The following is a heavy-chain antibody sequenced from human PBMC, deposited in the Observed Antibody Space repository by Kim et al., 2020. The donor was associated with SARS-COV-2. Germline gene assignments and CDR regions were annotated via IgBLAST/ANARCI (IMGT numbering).Heavy chain of an antibody. D-gene: IGHD4-4*01. CDR2: T. CDR3: AKGTTVTPFDY. Sequence: TAYAASVKGRYTTSRDDSQNTAYLQMNSLKTDDTAVYYCAKGTTVTPFDYWGQGTLVTVSS. J-gene: IGHJ4*02. V-gene: IGHV3-73*01.